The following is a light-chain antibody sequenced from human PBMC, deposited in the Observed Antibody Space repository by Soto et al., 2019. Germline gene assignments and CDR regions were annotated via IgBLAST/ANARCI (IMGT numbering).Light chain of an antibody. CDR2: ENN. J-gene: IGLJ2*01. V-gene: IGLV1-51*02. CDR1: SSNIGNNY. CDR3: GTWDSSLSGVV. Sequence: QSVLTQPPSVSAAPGQTVTISCSGSSSNIGNNYVSWYQYLPGAAPKLLIYENNGRPSGIPDRFSGSKSGTSATLGITGLQTGDEADYYCGTWDSSLSGVVFGGGTKVTVL.